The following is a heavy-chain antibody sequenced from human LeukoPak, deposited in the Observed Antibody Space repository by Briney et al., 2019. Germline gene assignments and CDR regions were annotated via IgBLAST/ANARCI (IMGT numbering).Heavy chain of an antibody. CDR2: ISSSGSTI. CDR1: GFTFSDYY. Sequence: GGSLRLSCAASGFTFSDYYMSWIRQAPGKGLEWVSYISSSGSTIYYADSVKGRSTISRDNAKNSLYLQMNSLRAEDTAVYYCARDSIVRGNIGNDMDVWGKGTTVTVSS. CDR3: ARDSIVRGNIGNDMDV. D-gene: IGHD2-8*01. J-gene: IGHJ6*03. V-gene: IGHV3-11*01.